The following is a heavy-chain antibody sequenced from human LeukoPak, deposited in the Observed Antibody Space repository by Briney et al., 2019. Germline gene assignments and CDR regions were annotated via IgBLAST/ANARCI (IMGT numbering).Heavy chain of an antibody. CDR2: IYYSGST. CDR3: ARKNQGLGLDY. Sequence: PSETLSLTCTVSGGSISSYYWSWIRQPPGKGLEWIGYIYYSGSTNYNPSLKSRVTISVDTSKNQFSLKLSSETAADTAVYYCARKNQGLGLDYWGQGTLVTVSS. J-gene: IGHJ4*02. V-gene: IGHV4-59*01. CDR1: GGSISSYY. D-gene: IGHD2/OR15-2a*01.